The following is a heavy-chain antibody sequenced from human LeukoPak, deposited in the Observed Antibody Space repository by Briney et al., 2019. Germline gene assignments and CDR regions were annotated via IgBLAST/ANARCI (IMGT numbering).Heavy chain of an antibody. CDR3: ARDVPSWSLTGPSLDY. J-gene: IGHJ4*02. CDR2: ISAYNGNT. D-gene: IGHD1-20*01. CDR1: GYTFTSYG. Sequence: ASVKVSCKASGYTFTSYGISWVRQAPGQGLEWMGWISAYNGNTNYAQKLRGRVTMTTDTSTSTAYMELRSLRSDDTAVYYCARDVPSWSLTGPSLDYWGQGTLVTVSS. V-gene: IGHV1-18*01.